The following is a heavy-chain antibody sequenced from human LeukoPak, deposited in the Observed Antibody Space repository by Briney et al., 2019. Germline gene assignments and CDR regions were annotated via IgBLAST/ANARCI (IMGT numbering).Heavy chain of an antibody. CDR3: ARGSGAPGDYYYYGMDV. CDR1: GGSISSGGYY. CDR2: IYYSGST. D-gene: IGHD3-10*01. Sequence: PSQTLSLTCTVSGGSISSGGYYWSWIRQHPGKGLEWIGYIYYSGSTYYNPSLKSRVTISVDTSKNQFSLKLSSVTAADTAVYYCARGSGAPGDYYYYGMDVWGQGTTVTVSS. J-gene: IGHJ6*02. V-gene: IGHV4-31*03.